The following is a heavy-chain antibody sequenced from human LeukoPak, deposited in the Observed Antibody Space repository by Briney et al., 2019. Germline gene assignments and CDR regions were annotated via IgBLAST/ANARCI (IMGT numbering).Heavy chain of an antibody. J-gene: IGHJ4*02. CDR2: INHSGST. Sequence: SETLSLTCAVYGGSFSGYYWSWIRQPPGKGLEWIGEINHSGSTNYNPSLKSRVTISVDTSKNQFSLKLSSVTAADTAVYYCARSDDDILTCYLYWGQGTLVTVSS. CDR3: ARSDDDILTCYLY. CDR1: GGSFSGYY. D-gene: IGHD3-9*01. V-gene: IGHV4-34*01.